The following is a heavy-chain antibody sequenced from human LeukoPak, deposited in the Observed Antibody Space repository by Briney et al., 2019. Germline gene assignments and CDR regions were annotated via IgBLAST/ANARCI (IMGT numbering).Heavy chain of an antibody. CDR1: GFTFSTYS. V-gene: IGHV3-48*02. CDR2: ISSSSSTI. D-gene: IGHD6-13*01. Sequence: PGGSLRLSCAASGFTFSTYSVNWVRQAPGKGLEWVSYISSSSSTIYYADSVKGRFTISRDNAKNSLYLRMNSLRDEDTAVYYCARLAAAGTFANFDYWAREPWSPSPQ. J-gene: IGHJ4*02. CDR3: ARLAAAGTFANFDY.